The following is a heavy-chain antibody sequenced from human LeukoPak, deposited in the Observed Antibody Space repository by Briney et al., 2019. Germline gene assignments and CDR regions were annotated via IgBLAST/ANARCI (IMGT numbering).Heavy chain of an antibody. J-gene: IGHJ4*02. CDR2: IYHSGST. D-gene: IGHD6-13*01. CDR1: GDSISSYY. CDR3: ATGYSSTWYYFDY. Sequence: SETLSLTCTVSGDSISSYYWSWIRQPRGKGLEWIGYIYHSGSTNYNPSLKSRVTISADTSKDQFSLKLASVTAADTAVYYCATGYSSTWYYFDYWGQGTLVTVSS. V-gene: IGHV4-59*01.